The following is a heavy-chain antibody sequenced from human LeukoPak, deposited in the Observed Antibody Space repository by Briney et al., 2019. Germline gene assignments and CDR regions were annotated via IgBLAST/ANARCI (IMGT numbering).Heavy chain of an antibody. D-gene: IGHD3-3*01. Sequence: ASVKVSCKASGYTFTSYGISWVRQAPGQGLEWMGWISAYNGNTNYAQKLQGRVTMTTDTSTSTAHMELRSLRSDDTAVYYCARDLLSGYIPIDYWGQGTLVTVSS. V-gene: IGHV1-18*01. CDR2: ISAYNGNT. J-gene: IGHJ4*02. CDR3: ARDLLSGYIPIDY. CDR1: GYTFTSYG.